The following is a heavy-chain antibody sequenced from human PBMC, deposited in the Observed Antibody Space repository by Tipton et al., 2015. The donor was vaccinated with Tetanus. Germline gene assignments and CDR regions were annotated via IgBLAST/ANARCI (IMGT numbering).Heavy chain of an antibody. Sequence: TLSLTCTVSGGSINSISYYWTWIRQLPGKGLEWLGYIYSGGSTWHNPSLKSRLTISVDTSKNQFSLKLDSVTAADTAIYYCARESPTMTPTRTAYHFDPWGQGTLVTVSS. J-gene: IGHJ5*02. CDR1: GGSINSISYY. V-gene: IGHV4-31*03. D-gene: IGHD4-17*01. CDR3: ARESPTMTPTRTAYHFDP. CDR2: IYSGGST.